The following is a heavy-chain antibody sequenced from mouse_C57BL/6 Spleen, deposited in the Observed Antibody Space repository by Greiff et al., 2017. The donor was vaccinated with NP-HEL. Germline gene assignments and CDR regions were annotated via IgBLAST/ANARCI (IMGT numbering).Heavy chain of an antibody. CDR1: GFTFSSYA. CDR2: ISDGGSYT. J-gene: IGHJ3*01. V-gene: IGHV5-4*01. CDR3: AREYSLAS. Sequence: EVQLVESGGGLVKPGGSLKLSCAASGFTFSSYAMSWVRQTPEKRLEWVATISDGGSYTYYPDNVKGRFTISRDNAKNNRYLQMSHLKSEDTAMYYCAREYSLASWGQGTLVTVSA.